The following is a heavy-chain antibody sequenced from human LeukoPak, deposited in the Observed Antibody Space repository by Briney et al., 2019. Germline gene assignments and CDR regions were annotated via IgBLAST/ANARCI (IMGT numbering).Heavy chain of an antibody. Sequence: GGSLRLSCAASGFTFSNAWMSWVRQAPGKGLEWVGRIKSKTDGGTTDYAAPVKGRFTISRDDSKNTLYLQMNSLTAEDTAVYFCAKNRGSYRLFDYWGQGTLVTVSS. CDR2: IKSKTDGGTT. J-gene: IGHJ4*02. D-gene: IGHD1-26*01. CDR1: GFTFSNAW. CDR3: AKNRGSYRLFDY. V-gene: IGHV3-15*01.